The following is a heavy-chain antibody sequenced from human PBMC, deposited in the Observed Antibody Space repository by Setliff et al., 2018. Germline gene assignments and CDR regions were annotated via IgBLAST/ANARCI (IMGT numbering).Heavy chain of an antibody. Sequence: SGPTLVNPTQTLTLTCTFSGFSLSTSGMRVSWIRQPPGKGLEWIGEINHSGSTNYNPSLKSRVTISVDTSKNQFSLKLSSVTAADTALYYCTVYNTGSSKDHYWGQGTPVTVSS. CDR3: TVYNTGSSKDHY. D-gene: IGHD2-8*02. V-gene: IGHV4-28*02. CDR2: INHSGST. CDR1: GFSLSTSGMR. J-gene: IGHJ4*02.